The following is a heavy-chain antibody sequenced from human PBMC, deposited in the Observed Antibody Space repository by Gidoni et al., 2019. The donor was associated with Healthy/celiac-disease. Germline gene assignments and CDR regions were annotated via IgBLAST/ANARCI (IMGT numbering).Heavy chain of an antibody. CDR1: GFTFSDYY. J-gene: IGHJ4*02. CDR3: ARGPSVGFGELFPLDY. CDR2: ISRSSSYT. Sequence: QVQLVESGGGLVKPGGSLRLSCAASGFTFSDYYMSWIRQAPGKGLEWVAYISRSSSYTNYADSVKGRFTISRDNAKNSLYLQMNSLRAEDTAVYYCARGPSVGFGELFPLDYWGQGTPVTVSS. V-gene: IGHV3-11*06. D-gene: IGHD3-10*01.